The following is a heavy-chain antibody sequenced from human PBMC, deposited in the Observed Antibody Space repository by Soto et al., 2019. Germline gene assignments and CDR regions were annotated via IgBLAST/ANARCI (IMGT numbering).Heavy chain of an antibody. Sequence: EVQLLESGGGLVQPGGSLRLSCAASGITISNYPMSWVRQAPGKGLDCVSGISGSGDRTYYADSAKGRFSISKDISKNSLSLQLDSLGVEDTAVYFCVKDDGGYPSTAPHWGQGTLVTVSS. J-gene: IGHJ4*02. D-gene: IGHD3-22*01. CDR2: ISGSGDRT. V-gene: IGHV3-23*01. CDR3: VKDDGGYPSTAPH. CDR1: GITISNYP.